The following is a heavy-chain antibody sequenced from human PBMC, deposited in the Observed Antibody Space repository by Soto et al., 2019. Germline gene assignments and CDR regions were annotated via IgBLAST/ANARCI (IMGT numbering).Heavy chain of an antibody. CDR2: INHSGST. V-gene: IGHV4-34*01. D-gene: IGHD6-19*01. J-gene: IGHJ5*02. CDR1: GGSFSGYY. Sequence: QVQLQQWGAGLLKPSETLSLTCAVYGGSFSGYYWSWIRQPPGKGLEWIGEINHSGSTNYNPSLKSRVTIAVDTSKNQFSLKLSSVTAADTAVYYCARRGSSWWLAVAGTMDWFDPWGQGTLVTVSS. CDR3: ARRGSSWWLAVAGTMDWFDP.